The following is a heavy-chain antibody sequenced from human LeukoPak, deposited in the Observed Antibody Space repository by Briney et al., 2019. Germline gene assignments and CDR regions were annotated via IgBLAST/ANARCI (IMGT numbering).Heavy chain of an antibody. D-gene: IGHD3-22*01. J-gene: IGHJ4*02. CDR2: INHSGST. V-gene: IGHV4-34*01. Sequence: SETLSLTCAVYGGSFSGYYWSWIRQPPGKGLEWIGEINHSGSTNYNPSLKSRVTISVDTPKNQFSLKLSSVTAADTAVYYCARGEYYYDSSGYMGRNDYWGQGTLVTVSS. CDR1: GGSFSGYY. CDR3: ARGEYYYDSSGYMGRNDY.